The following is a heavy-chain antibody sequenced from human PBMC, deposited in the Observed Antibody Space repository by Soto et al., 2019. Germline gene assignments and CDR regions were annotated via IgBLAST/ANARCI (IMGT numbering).Heavy chain of an antibody. CDR1: GGTFSSYA. Sequence: QVQLVQSGAEVKKPGSSVKVSCKASGGTFSSYAISWVRQAPGQGLEWMGGIIPIFGTANYAQKFQGRVTIAADESTSTAYMELSSLRSEDTAVYYCARDYKAGGSIDNWFDPWGQGTLVTVSS. J-gene: IGHJ5*02. V-gene: IGHV1-69*01. D-gene: IGHD3-16*01. CDR3: ARDYKAGGSIDNWFDP. CDR2: IIPIFGTA.